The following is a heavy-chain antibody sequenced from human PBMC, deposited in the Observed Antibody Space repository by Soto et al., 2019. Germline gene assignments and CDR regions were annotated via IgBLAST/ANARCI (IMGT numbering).Heavy chain of an antibody. V-gene: IGHV5-51*01. CDR2: IHPGDSDT. J-gene: IGHJ6*02. D-gene: IGHD5-12*01. CDR3: ARRGYSGYELYGMDV. CDR1: GYSFPTYW. Sequence: PGASLKISCKGSGYSFPTYWIGWVRQTPGKGLEWMGIIHPGDSDTRDSPSFQGQVTISADKSISTAYLQWSSLKASGTAIYYCARRGYSGYELYGMDVWGQGTTVTVSS.